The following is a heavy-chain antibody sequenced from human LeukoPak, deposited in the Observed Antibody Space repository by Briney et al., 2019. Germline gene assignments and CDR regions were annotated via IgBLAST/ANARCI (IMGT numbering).Heavy chain of an antibody. CDR3: ARVVRGYSYGRYWYFDL. J-gene: IGHJ2*01. CDR1: GGSFSGYY. CDR2: INHSGST. D-gene: IGHD5-18*01. V-gene: IGHV4-34*01. Sequence: PSETLSLTCAVYGGSFSGYYWSWIRQPPGKGLEWIGEINHSGSTNYNPSLKSRVTISVDTSKNQFSLKLSSVTAADTAVYYCARVVRGYSYGRYWYFDLWGRGTLVTVSS.